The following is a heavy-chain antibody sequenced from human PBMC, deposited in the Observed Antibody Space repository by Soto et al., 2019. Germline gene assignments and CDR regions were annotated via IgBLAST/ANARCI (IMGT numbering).Heavy chain of an antibody. D-gene: IGHD6-13*01. CDR2: IIPILGLA. CDR3: ASSEGQKRVHGY. Sequence: QVQLVQSGAEVKKPGSSVKVSCKASGGIFSSYTISWVRQAPGQGLEWMGRIIPILGLASYAQKFQGRVTSTADISTSTAYMELSSLRSEDTAVYYCASSEGQKRVHGYWGQGTLVTVSS. V-gene: IGHV1-69*02. CDR1: GGIFSSYT. J-gene: IGHJ4*02.